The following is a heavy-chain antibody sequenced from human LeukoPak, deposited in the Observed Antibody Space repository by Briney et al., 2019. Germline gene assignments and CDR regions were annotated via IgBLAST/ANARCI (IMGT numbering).Heavy chain of an antibody. J-gene: IGHJ4*02. CDR2: INPNTGDT. Sequence: ASVKVSCKASGYTFTGDYMHWVRQAPGQGLEWMGRINPNTGDTDYAQKFQGRVTITADKSTSTAYMELSSLRAEDTAVYYCARDPGIAVVGVDFDYWGQGTLVTVSS. D-gene: IGHD6-19*01. CDR1: GYTFTGDY. V-gene: IGHV1-2*06. CDR3: ARDPGIAVVGVDFDY.